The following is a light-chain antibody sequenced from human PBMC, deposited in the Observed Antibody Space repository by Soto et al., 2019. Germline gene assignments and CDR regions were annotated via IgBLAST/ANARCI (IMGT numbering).Light chain of an antibody. J-gene: IGLJ2*01. CDR2: ENN. Sequence: QSVLTQPPSVSAAPGQKVTISCSGSSSNIGNNYVSWYQQLPGTAPKLLIYENNERPSRIPDRFSGSKSGTSATLGITGLQTGDEADYYCATWDNSLSAVIFGGGTKLTVL. CDR3: ATWDNSLSAVI. CDR1: SSNIGNNY. V-gene: IGLV1-51*02.